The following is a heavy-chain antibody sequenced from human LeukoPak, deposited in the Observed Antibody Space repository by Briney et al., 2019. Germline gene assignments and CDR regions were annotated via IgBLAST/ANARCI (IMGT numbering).Heavy chain of an antibody. V-gene: IGHV3-33*01. CDR3: ARSLPDSSGYYYADY. D-gene: IGHD3-22*01. Sequence: GGSLRLSCAASGFTFSSYGMHWVRQAPGKGLEWVAVIWYDGSNKYYADSVKGRFTISRDNSKSTLYLQMNSLRAEDTAVYYCARSLPDSSGYYYADYWGQGTLVTVSS. CDR2: IWYDGSNK. J-gene: IGHJ4*02. CDR1: GFTFSSYG.